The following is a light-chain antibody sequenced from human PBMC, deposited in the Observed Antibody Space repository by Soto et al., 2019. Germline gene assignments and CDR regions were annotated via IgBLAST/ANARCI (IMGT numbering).Light chain of an antibody. CDR2: NVT. CDR1: SSDIGDYNY. CDR3: SSFTSRSTLVV. J-gene: IGLJ2*01. V-gene: IGLV2-14*03. Sequence: QSVLTQPASVSGSPGQSITISCTGTSSDIGDYNYVSWYQQNPGKAPRLIIHNVTNRPSGVSNRFSASKSGNTASLTISGLQAEDEANYYCSSFTSRSTLVVFGGGTKVTVL.